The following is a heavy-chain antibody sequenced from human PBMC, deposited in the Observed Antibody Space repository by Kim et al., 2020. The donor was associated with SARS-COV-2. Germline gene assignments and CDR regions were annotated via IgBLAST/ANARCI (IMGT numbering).Heavy chain of an antibody. D-gene: IGHD6-13*01. V-gene: IGHV3-9*01. CDR2: ISWNSGSI. CDR1: GFTFDDYA. J-gene: IGHJ6*02. Sequence: GGSLRLSCAASGFTFDDYAMHWVRQAPGKGLEWVSGISWNSGSIGYADSVKGRFTISRDNAKNSLYLQMNSLRAEDTALYYCAKAQYKSSSWYPYYYYGMDVWGQGTTVTVSS. CDR3: AKAQYKSSSWYPYYYYGMDV.